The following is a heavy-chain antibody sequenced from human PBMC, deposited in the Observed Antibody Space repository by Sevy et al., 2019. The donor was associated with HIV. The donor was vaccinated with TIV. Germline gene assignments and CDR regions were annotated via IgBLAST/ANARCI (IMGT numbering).Heavy chain of an antibody. Sequence: GGSLRLSCAASGFTFDDYTMHWVRQAPGKGLEWVSLISWDGGSIYYADSVQGRFTISRDNSKNSLYLQMNSLRTEDTALYYCAMEGGRAFDYWGQGTLVTVSS. CDR3: AMEGGRAFDY. CDR1: GFTFDDYT. V-gene: IGHV3-43*01. J-gene: IGHJ4*02. D-gene: IGHD3-16*01. CDR2: ISWDGGSI.